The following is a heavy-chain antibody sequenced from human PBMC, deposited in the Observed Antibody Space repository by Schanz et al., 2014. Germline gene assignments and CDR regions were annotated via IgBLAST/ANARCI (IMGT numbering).Heavy chain of an antibody. Sequence: VQLVESGGGVVQPGRSLRLSCAASGFTFSGYGMHWVRQAPGKGLEWVAIISYDGRHKNYADSVKGRFTISRDNSKNTLHLQMNSLRVENPAVYYCAKDDTQVNGMDVWGQGTTVTVSS. V-gene: IGHV3-30*18. CDR3: AKDDTQVNGMDV. CDR2: ISYDGRHK. CDR1: GFTFSGYG. J-gene: IGHJ6*02.